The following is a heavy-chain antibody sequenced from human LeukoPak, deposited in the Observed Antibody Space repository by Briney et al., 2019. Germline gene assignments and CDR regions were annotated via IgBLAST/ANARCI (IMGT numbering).Heavy chain of an antibody. CDR2: IIPIFGTA. CDR1: GGTFSSYA. J-gene: IGHJ6*02. D-gene: IGHD4-11*01. Sequence: ASVKVSCKASGGTFSSYAISWVRQAPGQGLEWMGGIIPIFGTANYAQKFQGRVTITADESTSTAYMELSSLRSEDTAVYYCARPRETTVTPNYYYGMDVWGQGTTVTVSS. CDR3: ARPRETTVTPNYYYGMDV. V-gene: IGHV1-69*13.